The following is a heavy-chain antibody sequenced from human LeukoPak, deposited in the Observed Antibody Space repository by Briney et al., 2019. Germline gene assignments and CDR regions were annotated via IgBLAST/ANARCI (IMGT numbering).Heavy chain of an antibody. CDR1: GGSISSYY. Sequence: PSETLSLTCAVSGGSISSYYWSWVRQPAGKGLEWMGRIYTSGSTNYTPSLKSPVTMSVATTKNQFSLKLSSVTAADTAVYYCADGSGWYDYWGQGTLVTVSS. D-gene: IGHD6-19*01. CDR3: ADGSGWYDY. J-gene: IGHJ4*02. CDR2: IYTSGST. V-gene: IGHV4-59*10.